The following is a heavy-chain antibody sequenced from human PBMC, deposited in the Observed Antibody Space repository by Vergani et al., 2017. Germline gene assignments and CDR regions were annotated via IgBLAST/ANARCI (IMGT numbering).Heavy chain of an antibody. V-gene: IGHV3-7*01. Sequence: EGQLVESGGDWVQRGGSLRLSCAASGFISSSYWMSWVRQAPGKGLEGVANVNQDGSEKYYVDSVRGRFTISRDNAKNSIYLQMNSLRAEDTAVYFCVRVPLIRRGSGNYGINNYHGMDVWGQGTTVIVSS. CDR1: GFISSSYW. CDR2: VNQDGSEK. J-gene: IGHJ6*02. CDR3: VRVPLIRRGSGNYGINNYHGMDV. D-gene: IGHD3-10*01.